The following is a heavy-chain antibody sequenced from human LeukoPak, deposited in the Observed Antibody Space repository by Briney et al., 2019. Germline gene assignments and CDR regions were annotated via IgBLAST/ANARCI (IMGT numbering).Heavy chain of an antibody. J-gene: IGHJ6*03. Sequence: GGSLRLSCAASGFTFSSYSMNWVRQAPGKGLEWVSYISGSSSTIYYADSVKGRFTISRDNAKNSLYLQMNSLRAEDTAVYYCARDVASYMDVWGKGTTVTVSS. D-gene: IGHD2-21*01. CDR2: ISGSSSTI. V-gene: IGHV3-48*01. CDR1: GFTFSSYS. CDR3: ARDVASYMDV.